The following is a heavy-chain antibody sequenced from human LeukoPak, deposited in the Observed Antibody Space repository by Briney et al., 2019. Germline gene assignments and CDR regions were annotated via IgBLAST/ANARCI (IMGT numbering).Heavy chain of an antibody. J-gene: IGHJ4*02. CDR1: GGTFSSYA. V-gene: IGHV1-69*13. CDR3: ARSYYYDSSGYYPFDY. CDR2: IIPIFGTA. Sequence: ASVKVSCKASGGTFSSYAISWVRRAPGQGLEWMGGIIPIFGTANYAQKFQGRVTITADESTSTAYMELSSLRSEDTAVYYCARSYYYDSSGYYPFDYWGQGTLVTVSS. D-gene: IGHD3-22*01.